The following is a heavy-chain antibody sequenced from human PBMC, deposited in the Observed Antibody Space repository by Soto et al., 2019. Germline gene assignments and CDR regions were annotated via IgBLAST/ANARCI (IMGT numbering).Heavy chain of an antibody. CDR3: ARVASGYDSSGYYSSGWFDP. V-gene: IGHV4-59*01. D-gene: IGHD3-22*01. J-gene: IGHJ5*02. CDR1: GGSISSYY. Sequence: PSETLSLTCTVSGGSISSYYWTWIRQPPGKGLEWIGYIYYTGSTNYNPSLKSLVTISVDTSKNQFSLKVSSVTAADTAVYYCARVASGYDSSGYYSSGWFDPWGQGTLVTVSS. CDR2: IYYTGST.